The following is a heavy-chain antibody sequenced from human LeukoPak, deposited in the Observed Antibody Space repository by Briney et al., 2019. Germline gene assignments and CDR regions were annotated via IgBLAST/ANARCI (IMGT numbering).Heavy chain of an antibody. J-gene: IGHJ5*02. Sequence: ASVKVSCKASGGTFSSYAISWVRQAPGQGLEWMGGIIPVFGTANYEQKFQGRVTITTDESTSTAYMELSSLRSEDTAVYYCARDKTRYNWNAQGGWFDPWGQGTLVTVSS. V-gene: IGHV1-69*05. CDR3: ARDKTRYNWNAQGGWFDP. CDR2: IIPVFGTA. D-gene: IGHD1-1*01. CDR1: GGTFSSYA.